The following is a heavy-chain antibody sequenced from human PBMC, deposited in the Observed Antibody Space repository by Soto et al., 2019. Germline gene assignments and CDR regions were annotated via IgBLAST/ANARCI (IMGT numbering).Heavy chain of an antibody. D-gene: IGHD2-21*01. J-gene: IGHJ5*02. CDR2: MNPKNVDT. CDR1: GYNFGNYD. V-gene: IGHV1-8*02. CDR3: ARSPSRLNMIADPVEGWRWRDP. Sequence: QVQLVQSGAEVKKPGASVKVSCKASGYNFGNYDLNWVRQATGQGLEWLGWMNPKNVDTGHAQKFQGRVTLTRDTSKSTAYMELTGLRPDHTAVYYCARSPSRLNMIADPVEGWRWRDPWGQGTLVIASS.